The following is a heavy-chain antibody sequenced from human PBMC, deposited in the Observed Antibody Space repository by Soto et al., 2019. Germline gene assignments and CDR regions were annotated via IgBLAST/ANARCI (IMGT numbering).Heavy chain of an antibody. CDR1: GFKFGDHY. CDR2: ISGDGSTQ. Sequence: GSLRLSCAASGFKFGDHYMTWIRQAPGKGLEWVSKISGDGSTQYYADSVRGRFTVSRDNAKNSLSLQMNSLRAEDTALYYCAGDPFYYASGFWGQGTLVTVSS. J-gene: IGHJ4*02. V-gene: IGHV3-11*01. D-gene: IGHD3-16*01. CDR3: AGDPFYYASGF.